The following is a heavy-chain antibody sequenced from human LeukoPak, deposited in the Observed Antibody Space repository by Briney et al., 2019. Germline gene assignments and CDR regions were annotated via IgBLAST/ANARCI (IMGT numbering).Heavy chain of an antibody. CDR3: ARVRFGEFYFDY. Sequence: GGSLRLSCAASGFTFSSYSMNWVRRAPGKGVEWVSYISSSGSTIYYADSVKGRFTISRDNAKNSLYLQMNSLRAEDTAVYYCARVRFGEFYFDYWGQGTLVTVSS. J-gene: IGHJ4*02. V-gene: IGHV3-48*04. CDR1: GFTFSSYS. CDR2: ISSSGSTI. D-gene: IGHD3-10*01.